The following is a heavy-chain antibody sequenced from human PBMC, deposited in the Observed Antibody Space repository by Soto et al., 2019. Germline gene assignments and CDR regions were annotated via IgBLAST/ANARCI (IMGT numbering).Heavy chain of an antibody. CDR2: IYYSGST. Sequence: PSETLSLTCTVSGGSVSSGSYYWSWIRQPPGKGLEWIGYIYYSGSTNYNPSLKSRVTISVDTSKNQFSLKLSSVTAADTAVYYCARDTHYYDSSGYYYGYFQHWGQGTLVTVSS. D-gene: IGHD3-22*01. V-gene: IGHV4-61*01. J-gene: IGHJ1*01. CDR1: GGSVSSGSYY. CDR3: ARDTHYYDSSGYYYGYFQH.